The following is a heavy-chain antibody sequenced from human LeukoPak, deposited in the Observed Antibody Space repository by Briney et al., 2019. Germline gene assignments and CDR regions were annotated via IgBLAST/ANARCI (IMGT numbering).Heavy chain of an antibody. D-gene: IGHD1-26*01. CDR1: GFTFNSYA. J-gene: IGHJ4*02. Sequence: PGGSLRLSCAASGFTFNSYALSWVRQAPEKGLEWVATISCSGGGTYYADSVKGRFTIARDDSKNTLYLQMNSLRAEDTAVYYCAKDLGRYRNNYFDYWGQGTLVAVSS. V-gene: IGHV3-23*01. CDR3: AKDLGRYRNNYFDY. CDR2: ISCSGGGT.